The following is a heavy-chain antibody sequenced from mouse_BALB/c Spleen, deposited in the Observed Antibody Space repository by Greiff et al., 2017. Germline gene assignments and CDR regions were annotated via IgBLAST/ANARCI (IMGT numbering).Heavy chain of an antibody. CDR1: GYSFTSYW. CDR2: IYPGNSDT. V-gene: IGHV1-5*01. Sequence: VQLQQSGTVLARPGASVKMSCKASGYSFTSYWMHWVKQRPGQGLEWIGAIYPGNSDTSYNQKFKGKAKLTAVTSASTAYMELSSLTNEDSAVYYCTRSTGDPWFAYWGQGTLVTVSA. D-gene: IGHD4-1*01. CDR3: TRSTGDPWFAY. J-gene: IGHJ3*01.